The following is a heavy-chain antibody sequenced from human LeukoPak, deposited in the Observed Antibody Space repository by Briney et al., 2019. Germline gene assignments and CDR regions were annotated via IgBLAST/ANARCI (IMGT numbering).Heavy chain of an antibody. CDR3: ARDPGGELLRKTLDY. V-gene: IGHV1-2*02. Sequence: ASVKVSCKASGYTFTDDYIHWVRQAPGQGHQWLGWINPNSGGTNYAQKFQGRVTMTRDTSISTAYMELSRLRSDDTAVYYCARDPGGELLRKTLDYWGQGTLVTVSS. J-gene: IGHJ4*02. CDR1: GYTFTDDY. CDR2: INPNSGGT. D-gene: IGHD3-16*01.